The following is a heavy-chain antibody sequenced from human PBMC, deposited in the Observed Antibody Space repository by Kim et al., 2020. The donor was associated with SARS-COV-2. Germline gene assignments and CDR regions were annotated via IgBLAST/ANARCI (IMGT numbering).Heavy chain of an antibody. CDR1: GCSISSSSYY. D-gene: IGHD1-20*01. J-gene: IGHJ4*02. CDR2: IYYSGST. CDR3: ARRRNWNADFDY. V-gene: IGHV4-39*01. Sequence: SETLSLTCTVSGCSISSSSYYWGWIRQPPGKGLEWIGSIYYSGSTYYNPSLKSRVTISVDTSKNQFSLKLSSVTAADTAVYYCARRRNWNADFDYWGQGTLVTVSS.